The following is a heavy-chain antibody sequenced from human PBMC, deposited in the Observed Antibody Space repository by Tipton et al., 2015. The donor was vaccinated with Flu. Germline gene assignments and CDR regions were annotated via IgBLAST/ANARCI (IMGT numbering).Heavy chain of an antibody. CDR3: ARLSYYDVDLKNFYFDH. CDR1: GGSINTYY. D-gene: IGHD3-10*02. CDR2: IYPSGST. V-gene: IGHV4-59*05. Sequence: TLSLTCTVSGGSINTYYWSWIRQPAGKGLEWIGRIYPSGSTYYNPSLKSRVTISVDTSKSQFSLMLRFVTAADTAVYYCARLSYYDVDLKNFYFDHWGQGALVTVSS. J-gene: IGHJ4*02.